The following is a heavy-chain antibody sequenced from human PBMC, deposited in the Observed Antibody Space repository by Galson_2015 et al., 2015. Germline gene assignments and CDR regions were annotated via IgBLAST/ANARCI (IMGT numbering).Heavy chain of an antibody. V-gene: IGHV3-33*01. CDR3: ARESCSGGSCYSHYYYGMDV. CDR1: GFTFSSYG. Sequence: SLRLSCAASGFTFSSYGMHWVRQAPGKGLEWVAVIWYDGSNKYYADSVKGRFTISRDNSKNTLYLQMNSLRAEDTAVYYCARESCSGGSCYSHYYYGMDVWGQGTTVTVSS. CDR2: IWYDGSNK. J-gene: IGHJ6*02. D-gene: IGHD2-15*01.